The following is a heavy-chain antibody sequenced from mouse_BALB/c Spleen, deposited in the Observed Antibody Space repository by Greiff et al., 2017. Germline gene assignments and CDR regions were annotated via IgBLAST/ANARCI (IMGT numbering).Heavy chain of an antibody. CDR2: ISYSGST. D-gene: IGHD2-3*01. J-gene: IGHJ1*01. CDR3: ARNGYYPYWYFDV. V-gene: IGHV3-8*02. Sequence: EVKLQESGPSLVKPSQTLSLTCSVTGDSITSGYWNWIRKFPGNKLEYMGYISYSGSTYYNPSLKSRISITRDTSKNQYYLQLNSVTTEDTATYYCARNGYYPYWYFDVWGAGTTVTVSS. CDR1: GDSITSGY.